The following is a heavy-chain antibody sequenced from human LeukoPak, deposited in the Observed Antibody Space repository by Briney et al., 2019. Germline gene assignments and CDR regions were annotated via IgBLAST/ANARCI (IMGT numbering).Heavy chain of an antibody. Sequence: PSETLSLTCAVYGGSFSGYYWSWIRQPPGKGLEWIGEINHSGSTNYNPSLKSRVTISVDTSKNQFSLKLSSVTAADTAVYYCAREAPRGIVTDYWGQGTLVTVSS. V-gene: IGHV4-34*01. CDR3: AREAPRGIVTDY. CDR2: INHSGST. CDR1: GGSFSGYY. J-gene: IGHJ4*02. D-gene: IGHD3-22*01.